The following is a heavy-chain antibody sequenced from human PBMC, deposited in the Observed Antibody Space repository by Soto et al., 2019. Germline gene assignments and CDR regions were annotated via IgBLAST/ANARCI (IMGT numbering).Heavy chain of an antibody. Sequence: VQLLESGGGLVQPGGYLRLSCVVSGFTFGSYAMSWVRQAPEKGPEWVAILGGNGFTTYYADSVKGRLTISGDKSKGTLVLRMCSRMAYETGAYYCAKARRPGLNLFYHMDVWARGTSVTVSS. CDR2: LGGNGFTT. CDR3: AKARRPGLNLFYHMDV. CDR1: GFTFGSYA. D-gene: IGHD6-25*01. J-gene: IGHJ6*03. V-gene: IGHV3-23*01.